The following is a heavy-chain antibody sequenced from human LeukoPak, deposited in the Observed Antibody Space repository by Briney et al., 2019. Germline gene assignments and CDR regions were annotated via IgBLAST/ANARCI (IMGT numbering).Heavy chain of an antibody. D-gene: IGHD5-18*01. CDR2: INPNSGGT. Sequence: ASVKVSCKASGYTFTGYYMHWVRQAPGQGLEWMGWINPNSGGTNYAQKFQGRVTMTRDTSISTAYMGLSRLRSDDTAVYYCARGLQLWSDVFDYWGQGTLVTVSS. V-gene: IGHV1-2*02. J-gene: IGHJ4*02. CDR1: GYTFTGYY. CDR3: ARGLQLWSDVFDY.